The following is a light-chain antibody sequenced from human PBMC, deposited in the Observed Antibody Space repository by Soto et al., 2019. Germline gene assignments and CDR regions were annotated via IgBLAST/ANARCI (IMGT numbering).Light chain of an antibody. CDR2: ESN. CDR1: DISNY. V-gene: IGLV1-51*01. CDR3: GTWDTSLSAGV. J-gene: IGLJ1*01. Sequence: SLSASVGDRVTITCQASQDISNYLNWYQQKPGKAPKLLICESNKRPSGIPDRFSASKSGTSATLGITGLQTGDEADYYCGTWDTSLSAGVFGTGTKVTVL.